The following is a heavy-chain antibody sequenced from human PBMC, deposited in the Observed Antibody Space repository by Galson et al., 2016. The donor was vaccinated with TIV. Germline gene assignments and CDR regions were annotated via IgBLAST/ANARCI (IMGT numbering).Heavy chain of an antibody. Sequence: SVKVSCKASGGTFSTYVFSWLRQAPGQGLEWMGVINPIFGTANYAQTFQGRLTITADESTSSAYMELSSLRSEDTAVYYCARVGLKYYYGLDVWGQGTTVTVSS. CDR3: ARVGLKYYYGLDV. CDR1: GGTFSTYV. J-gene: IGHJ6*02. CDR2: INPIFGTA. D-gene: IGHD3-16*01. V-gene: IGHV1-69*13.